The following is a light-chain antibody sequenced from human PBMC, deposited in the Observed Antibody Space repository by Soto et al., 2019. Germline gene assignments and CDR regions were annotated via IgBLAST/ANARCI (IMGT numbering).Light chain of an antibody. CDR2: DVS. J-gene: IGLJ3*02. V-gene: IGLV2-11*01. CDR1: SSDVGGYNY. CDR3: CSYAGSYSWV. Sequence: QSVLTQPRSVSGSPGQSVTISCTGTSSDVGGYNYVSWYQQHPGKAPKLMIYDVSKRPSGVPDRFSGSKSGNTASLTISGLQAEDEADYYCCSYAGSYSWVFGGGTKLTDL.